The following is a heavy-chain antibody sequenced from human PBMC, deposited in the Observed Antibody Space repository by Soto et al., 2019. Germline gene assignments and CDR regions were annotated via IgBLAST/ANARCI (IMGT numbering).Heavy chain of an antibody. CDR2: INPNSGGT. Sequence: ASVKVSCKASGYTFTGYYMHWVRQAPGQGREWMGWINPNSGGTNYAQKFQGRVTMTRDTSISTAYMELSRLRSDDTAVYYCARDSQYYDFWSGLNWFDPWGQGXLVTV. CDR1: GYTFTGYY. D-gene: IGHD3-3*01. CDR3: ARDSQYYDFWSGLNWFDP. V-gene: IGHV1-2*02. J-gene: IGHJ5*02.